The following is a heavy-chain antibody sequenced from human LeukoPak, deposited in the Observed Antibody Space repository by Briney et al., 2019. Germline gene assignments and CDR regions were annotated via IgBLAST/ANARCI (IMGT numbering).Heavy chain of an antibody. D-gene: IGHD3-22*01. CDR2: IYSGGDT. CDR3: ARDYDGFDY. CDR1: GFTVSSNS. V-gene: IGHV3-53*01. Sequence: PGGSLRLSCAASGFTVSSNSMSWVRQAPAQGLEWVSVIYSGGDTYYADSVKGRLTISRDNSKNTLYLQMNSLRAEDTAVYYCARDYDGFDYWGQGTLVTVSS. J-gene: IGHJ4*02.